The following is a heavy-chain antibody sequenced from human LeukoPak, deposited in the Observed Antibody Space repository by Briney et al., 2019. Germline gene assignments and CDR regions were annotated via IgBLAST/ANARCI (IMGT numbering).Heavy chain of an antibody. D-gene: IGHD3-9*01. CDR2: ISSSGSTI. CDR1: GFTFSSYA. CDR3: ARDAVLRYFDWLVPWFDP. V-gene: IGHV3-11*04. Sequence: GGSLRLSCAASGFTFSSYAMSWIRQAPGKGLEWVSYISSSGSTIYYADSVKGRFTISRDNAKNSLYLQMNSLRAEDTAVNYCARDAVLRYFDWLVPWFDPWGQGTLVTVSS. J-gene: IGHJ5*02.